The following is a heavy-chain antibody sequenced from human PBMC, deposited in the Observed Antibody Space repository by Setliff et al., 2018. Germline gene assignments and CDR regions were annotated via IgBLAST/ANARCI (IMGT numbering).Heavy chain of an antibody. CDR2: IYYSGST. CDR3: ARMSGFLYMDV. V-gene: IGHV4-34*01. J-gene: IGHJ6*03. D-gene: IGHD3-3*01. CDR1: GGTFSDYY. Sequence: SETLSLTCAAYGGTFSDYYWTWIRQPPGKGLEWIGSIYYSGSTYYNPSLRSRVTISVDTSKNQFSLSLRSVTAADTAVYYCARMSGFLYMDVWGKGTTVTV.